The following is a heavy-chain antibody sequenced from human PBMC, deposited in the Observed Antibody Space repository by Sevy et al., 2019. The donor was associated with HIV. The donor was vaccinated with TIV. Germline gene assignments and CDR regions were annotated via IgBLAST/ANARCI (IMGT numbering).Heavy chain of an antibody. V-gene: IGHV3-23*01. Sequence: GGSLRLSCGASAFTFSSYAMSWVRQAPGKGLEWVSVISGRGDTTYYADSVKGRFTLSRDNSKNTLYLQMNSLRVEDTAVYYCAKDRRYGDIGLFDYWGQGTLVTVSS. CDR3: AKDRRYGDIGLFDY. CDR1: AFTFSSYA. J-gene: IGHJ4*02. D-gene: IGHD4-17*01. CDR2: ISGRGDTT.